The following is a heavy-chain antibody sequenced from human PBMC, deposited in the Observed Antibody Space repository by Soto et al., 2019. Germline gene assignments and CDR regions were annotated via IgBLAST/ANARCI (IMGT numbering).Heavy chain of an antibody. V-gene: IGHV3-11*01. D-gene: IGHD6-19*01. CDR2: ISILGDST. CDR3: ASVRAGTRTFPHNTFNL. J-gene: IGHJ3*01. CDR1: GFSFNVYY. Sequence: QEQLAESGGGLVKPGGSLRLSCAASGFSFNVYYMTWIRQAPGSGLEWVASISILGDSTYYADSVKDRFTISRDNVKNSLYLQMDSLRAGDTAVYYCASVRAGTRTFPHNTFNLWGQGTTVAVAS.